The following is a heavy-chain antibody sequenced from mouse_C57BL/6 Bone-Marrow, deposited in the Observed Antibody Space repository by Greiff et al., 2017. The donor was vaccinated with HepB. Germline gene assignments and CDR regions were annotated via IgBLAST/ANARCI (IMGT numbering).Heavy chain of an antibody. J-gene: IGHJ4*01. Sequence: QVQLQQSGPGLVAPSQSLSITCTVSGFSLTSYAISWVRQPPGKGLEWLGVIWTGGGTNYNSALKSRLSISKDNSKSQVFLKMNSLQTDDTARYYCASHITTVVASMDYWGQGTSVTVSS. CDR1: GFSLTSYA. D-gene: IGHD1-1*01. V-gene: IGHV2-9-1*01. CDR3: ASHITTVVASMDY. CDR2: IWTGGGT.